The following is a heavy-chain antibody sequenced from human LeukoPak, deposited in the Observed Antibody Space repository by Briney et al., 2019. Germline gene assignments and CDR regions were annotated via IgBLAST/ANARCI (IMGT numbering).Heavy chain of an antibody. J-gene: IGHJ4*02. CDR1: GGSISSSSYY. V-gene: IGHV4-39*01. Sequence: SETLSLTCTVSGGSISSSSYYWGWIRQPPGKGLEWIGSIYYGGSTYYNPSLKSRVTISVDTSKNQFSLKLSSVTAADTAVYYCASYKDYYGSGSSDYWGQGTLVTVSS. D-gene: IGHD3-10*01. CDR3: ASYKDYYGSGSSDY. CDR2: IYYGGST.